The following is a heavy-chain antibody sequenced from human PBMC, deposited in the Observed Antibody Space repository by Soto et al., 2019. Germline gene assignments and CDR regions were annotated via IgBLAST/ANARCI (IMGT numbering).Heavy chain of an antibody. V-gene: IGHV1-46*01. D-gene: IGHD5-12*01. J-gene: IGHJ4*02. CDR2: FNPSDGST. Sequence: QVQLVQSGAEVRKPGASVKVSCKASGYTFTPHHMHWVRQAPGQGPEWMGIFNPSDGSTNYAQKFQGSITMTRDTCTSTVYMELSSLRSEDTAVYYCAGSGRLGYNLWAYFAHWGPGTLVTVSS. CDR3: AGSGRLGYNLWAYFAH. CDR1: GYTFTPHH.